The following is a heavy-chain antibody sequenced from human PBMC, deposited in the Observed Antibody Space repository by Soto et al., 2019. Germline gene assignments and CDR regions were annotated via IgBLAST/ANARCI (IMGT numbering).Heavy chain of an antibody. D-gene: IGHD2-8*02. CDR1: GGSISGYY. Sequence: SETLSLTCTVSGGSISGYYWSWIRQPPGKGLEWIGEINHSGSTNYNPSLKSRVTISVDTSKNQFSLKLTSVTAADTAVYYCARDKITGRFDYWGQGTLVTVSS. J-gene: IGHJ4*02. CDR2: INHSGST. V-gene: IGHV4-34*01. CDR3: ARDKITGRFDY.